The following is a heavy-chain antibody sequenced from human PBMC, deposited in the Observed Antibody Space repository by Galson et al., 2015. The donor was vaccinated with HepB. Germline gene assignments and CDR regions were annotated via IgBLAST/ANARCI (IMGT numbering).Heavy chain of an antibody. Sequence: SLRLSCAASGDPGFIFSSYWMSWVRQAPGKGLEWVASIKQDGSEKYYVDSVKGRITISRDNAKSSVYLQMNSLRVDDTAVYYCVRGFYGSGSYNYWGQGTLVTVSS. CDR2: IKQDGSEK. V-gene: IGHV3-7*01. D-gene: IGHD3-10*01. CDR3: VRGFYGSGSYNY. J-gene: IGHJ4*02. CDR1: GDPGFIFSSYW.